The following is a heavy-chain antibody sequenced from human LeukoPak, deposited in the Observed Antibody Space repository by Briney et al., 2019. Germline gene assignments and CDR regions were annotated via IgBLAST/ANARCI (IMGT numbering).Heavy chain of an antibody. V-gene: IGHV3-7*03. CDR1: GFTFSSYW. CDR3: AKDLGHSSSSGSYAFDI. D-gene: IGHD6-6*01. CDR2: IKQDGSEK. J-gene: IGHJ3*02. Sequence: QPGGSLRLSCAASGFTFSSYWMSWVRQAPGKGLEWVANIKQDGSEKYYVDSAKGRFTISRDNAKNSLYLQMNSLRAEDTAVYYCAKDLGHSSSSGSYAFDIWGQGTMVTVSS.